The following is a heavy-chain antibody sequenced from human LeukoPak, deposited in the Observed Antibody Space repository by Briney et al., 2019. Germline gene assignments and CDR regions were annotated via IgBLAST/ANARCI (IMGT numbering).Heavy chain of an antibody. D-gene: IGHD5-18*01. Sequence: GGSLRLSCAASGFPFSSYAMSWVRQAPGKGLEWVSAISGSGGSTYYAASVKGRFTISRDNSKNTLYLQMNSLRAEDTAVYYCAKAAMVGPRSGYHYGMDVWGQGTTVTVSS. CDR2: ISGSGGST. V-gene: IGHV3-23*01. CDR3: AKAAMVGPRSGYHYGMDV. CDR1: GFPFSSYA. J-gene: IGHJ6*02.